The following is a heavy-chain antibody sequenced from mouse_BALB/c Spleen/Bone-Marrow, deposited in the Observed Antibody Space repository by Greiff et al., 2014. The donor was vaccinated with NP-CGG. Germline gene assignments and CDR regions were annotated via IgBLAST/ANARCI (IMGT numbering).Heavy chain of an antibody. V-gene: IGHV14-3*02. J-gene: IGHJ1*01. Sequence: EVQLQESGAELVKPGASVKLSCTASGFNIKDTYMHWVKQRPAQGLEWIGKIDPANDYSEHNPKFLGKATITADTSSNTAYLHLSSLTSEDTAFYYCAGDGYVVWGAGTTVTVSS. CDR1: GFNIKDTY. CDR3: AGDGYVV. CDR2: IDPANDYS. D-gene: IGHD2-2*01.